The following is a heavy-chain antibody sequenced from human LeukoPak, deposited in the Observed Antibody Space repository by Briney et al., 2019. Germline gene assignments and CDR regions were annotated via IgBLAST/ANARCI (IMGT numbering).Heavy chain of an antibody. CDR2: ISGSGGST. J-gene: IGHJ6*02. V-gene: IGHV3-23*01. D-gene: IGHD3-3*01. CDR3: AKVPNYDFWSGYNYYGMDV. CDR1: GFTFSSYA. Sequence: PGGSLRLSCAASGFTFSSYAMSWVRQAPGKGLEWVSAISGSGGSTYYADSVKGRFTISRDNSKNTLYLQMNSLRAEDTAVYYCAKVPNYDFWSGYNYYGMDVWAQGPTVTVSS.